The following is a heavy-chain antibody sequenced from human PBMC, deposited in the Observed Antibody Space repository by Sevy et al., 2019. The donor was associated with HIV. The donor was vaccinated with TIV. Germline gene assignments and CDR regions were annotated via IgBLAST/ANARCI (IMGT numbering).Heavy chain of an antibody. CDR1: GFIFSNYG. Sequence: GGSLRLSCAASGFIFSNYGMHWVRQAPGKGLEWVAVIWYDGSNKYYTDSVKGRFTISRDNSKNTLYLQMNSLRAEDTALYYCARDGIVIVSNAVAVSGFFDSWGQGTLVTVSS. CDR3: ARDGIVIVSNAVAVSGFFDS. V-gene: IGHV3-33*01. J-gene: IGHJ4*02. CDR2: IWYDGSNK. D-gene: IGHD2-2*01.